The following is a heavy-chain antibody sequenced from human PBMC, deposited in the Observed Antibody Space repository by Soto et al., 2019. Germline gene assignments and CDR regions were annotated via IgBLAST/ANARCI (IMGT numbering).Heavy chain of an antibody. D-gene: IGHD4-17*01. Sequence: PGGSLRLSCAASGFTFSSYAMSWVRQAPGKGLEWVSAISGSGGSTYYADSVKGRFTISRDNSKNTLYLQMNSLRAEDTAVHYSAKARGGFYGDYVLDYYYYYMDVWGKGTTVTVSS. V-gene: IGHV3-23*01. CDR2: ISGSGGST. J-gene: IGHJ6*03. CDR1: GFTFSSYA. CDR3: AKARGGFYGDYVLDYYYYYMDV.